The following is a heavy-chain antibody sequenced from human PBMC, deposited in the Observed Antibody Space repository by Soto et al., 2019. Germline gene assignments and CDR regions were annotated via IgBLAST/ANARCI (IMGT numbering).Heavy chain of an antibody. V-gene: IGHV4-59*01. D-gene: IGHD6-13*01. CDR1: GGSISSYY. Sequence: SETLSLTCTVSGGSISSYYWSWIRQPPGKGLEWIGYIYYSGSTNYNPSLKSRVTISVDTSKNQFSLKLSSVTAADTAVYYCARGGDSSSWYTARNDYWGQGTLVTVSS. J-gene: IGHJ4*02. CDR2: IYYSGST. CDR3: ARGGDSSSWYTARNDY.